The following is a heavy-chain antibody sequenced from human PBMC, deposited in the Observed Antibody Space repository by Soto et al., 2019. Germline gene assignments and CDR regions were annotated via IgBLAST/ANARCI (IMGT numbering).Heavy chain of an antibody. Sequence: SETLSLTSAVYIGSFSGFSWSWIRQPPGRGLEWIGYIYDTGRTTYNPSLKSRLTISLDRSKNQFSLKLTSMTAADTAIYYCAGDVRSGSYRFDYWGQGILVTVSS. CDR2: IYDTGRT. CDR1: IGSFSGFS. D-gene: IGHD1-26*01. V-gene: IGHV4-4*09. J-gene: IGHJ4*02. CDR3: AGDVRSGSYRFDY.